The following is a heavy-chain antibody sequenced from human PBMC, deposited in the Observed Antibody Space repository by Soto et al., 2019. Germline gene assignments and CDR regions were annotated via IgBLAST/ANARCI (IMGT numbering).Heavy chain of an antibody. V-gene: IGHV1-69*13. D-gene: IGHD2-21*02. CDR1: GGTFSSYA. CDR2: IIPIFGTA. J-gene: IGHJ4*02. Sequence: SVKVSCKASGGTFSSYAISWVRQAPGQGLEWMGGIIPIFGTANYAQKFQGRVTITADESTSTAYMELSSLRSEDTAVYYCASRIVVTVIRYYFDYWGQGTLVTVSS. CDR3: ASRIVVTVIRYYFDY.